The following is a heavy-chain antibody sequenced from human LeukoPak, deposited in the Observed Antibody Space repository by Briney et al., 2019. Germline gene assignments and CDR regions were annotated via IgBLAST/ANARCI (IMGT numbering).Heavy chain of an antibody. CDR2: IYYSGST. CDR3: ASRYDYVWGSYRRFDY. D-gene: IGHD3-16*02. Sequence: PSETLSLTCTVSGGSISSSSYYWGWIRQPPGKGLEWIGSIYYSGSTYYNPSLKSRVTISVDTSKNQFSLKLSSVTAADTAVYYCASRYDYVWGSYRRFDYWGQGTLVTVSS. V-gene: IGHV4-39*01. CDR1: GGSISSSSYY. J-gene: IGHJ4*02.